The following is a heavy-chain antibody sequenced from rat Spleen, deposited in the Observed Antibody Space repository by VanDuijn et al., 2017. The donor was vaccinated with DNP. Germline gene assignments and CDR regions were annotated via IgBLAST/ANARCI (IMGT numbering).Heavy chain of an antibody. V-gene: IGHV5-20*01. J-gene: IGHJ4*01. CDR3: ARLILRVWGAMDA. CDR1: GFTFSDYY. Sequence: EVQLVESGGGLVQPGRSLKLSCAASGFTFSDYYMAWVRQAPTKGLEWVASINYDGSDTYYRDSVKGRFTVSRDNAKSTLYLQMDSLRSEDTATYYCARLILRVWGAMDAWGQGTSVTVSS. D-gene: IGHD1-6*01. CDR2: INYDGSDT.